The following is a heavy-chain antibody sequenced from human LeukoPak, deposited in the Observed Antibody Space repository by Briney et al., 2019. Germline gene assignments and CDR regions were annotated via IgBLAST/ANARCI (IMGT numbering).Heavy chain of an antibody. J-gene: IGHJ2*01. CDR2: IGWDGGTL. CDR3: TKQGDDRGGFNSGDWYFDL. D-gene: IGHD3-22*01. CDR1: GFIFGDFD. Sequence: QSGGSLRLSCAASGFIFGDFDIHWVRQPPGKGLGWVSSIGWDGGTLDYADSVKGRFTISRDNAKKSLYLQMNSLRAEDTALYYCTKQGDDRGGFNSGDWYFDLWGRGTLVTVSS. V-gene: IGHV3-9*01.